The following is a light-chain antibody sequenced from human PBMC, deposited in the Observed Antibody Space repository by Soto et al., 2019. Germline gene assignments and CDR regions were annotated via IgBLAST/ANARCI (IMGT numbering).Light chain of an antibody. CDR1: SGYSTYA. CDR3: QSLGTGIQV. V-gene: IGLV4-69*01. CDR2: INYDGTH. Sequence: QPVLTQSPSASASLGASVKLTCTLSSGYSTYAIAWHQQQSEKGPRFLMKINYDGTHSKGDGFFDRFSGSSSGAERHLTISSLQSEDEADYYCQSLGTGIQVFGGGTKQTVL. J-gene: IGLJ3*02.